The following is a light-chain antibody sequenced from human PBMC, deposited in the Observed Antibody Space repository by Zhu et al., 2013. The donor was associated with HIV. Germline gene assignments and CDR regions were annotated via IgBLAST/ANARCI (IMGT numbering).Light chain of an antibody. J-gene: IGKJ2*01. Sequence: EIVLTQSPATLSLSPGDRATLSCRASQGINRYLAWYQQRPGQAPRLLIYDASNRATGVPSRFSGSGSGTDFALTITGLEPEDSAVIYCQQRSNWPPYTFGQGTKLEI. CDR3: QQRSNWPPYT. CDR1: QGINRY. V-gene: IGKV3-11*01. CDR2: DAS.